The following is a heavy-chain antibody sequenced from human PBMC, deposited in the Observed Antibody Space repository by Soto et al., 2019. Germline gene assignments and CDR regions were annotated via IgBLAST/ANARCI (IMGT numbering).Heavy chain of an antibody. J-gene: IGHJ3*02. V-gene: IGHV3-30-3*01. CDR2: ISYDGSNK. D-gene: IGHD1-7*01. CDR3: ARDNSGELRTFDAFDI. CDR1: GFTFSSYA. Sequence: GGSLRLSCAASGFTFSSYAMHWVRQAPGKGLEWVAVISYDGSNKYYADSVKGRFTISRDNSKNTLYLQMNSLRAEDTAVYYCARDNSGELRTFDAFDIWGQGTMVTVSS.